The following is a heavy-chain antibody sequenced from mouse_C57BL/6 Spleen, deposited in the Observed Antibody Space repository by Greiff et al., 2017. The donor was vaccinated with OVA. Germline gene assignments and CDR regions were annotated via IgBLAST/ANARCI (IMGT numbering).Heavy chain of an antibody. V-gene: IGHV14-1*01. J-gene: IGHJ1*03. D-gene: IGHD2-13*01. CDR1: GFNIKDYY. CDR2: IDPEDGDT. CDR3: TYSDYEDWYFDV. Sequence: VQLQQSGAELVRPGASVKLSCTASGFNIKDYYMHWVKQRPEQGLEWIGRIDPEDGDTEYAPKFQGKATMTADTSSNTAYLQLSSLTSEDTAVYYCTYSDYEDWYFDVCGTGTTGTVSS.